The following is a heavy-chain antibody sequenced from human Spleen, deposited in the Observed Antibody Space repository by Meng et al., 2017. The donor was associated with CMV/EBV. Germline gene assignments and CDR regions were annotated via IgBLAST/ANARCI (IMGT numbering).Heavy chain of an antibody. CDR2: IKQDGSEK. CDR1: GFTFSTYW. J-gene: IGHJ4*02. V-gene: IGHV3-7*01. CDR3: ARGGQQQLNS. Sequence: GESLKISCAASGFTFSTYWMSWVRQAPGRGLEWVAKIKQDGSEKYYVDSVKGRFTISRDNAKNSLYLEMNSLRAEDTAVYYCARGGQQQLNSWGQGTLVTVSS. D-gene: IGHD6-13*01.